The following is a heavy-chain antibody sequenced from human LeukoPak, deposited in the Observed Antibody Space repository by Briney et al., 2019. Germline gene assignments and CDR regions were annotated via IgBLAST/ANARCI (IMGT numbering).Heavy chain of an antibody. J-gene: IGHJ6*03. CDR3: ARGARYYYYMDV. V-gene: IGHV4-59*01. CDR1: GGSISSYY. CDR2: MYYGGST. Sequence: SETLSLTCTVSGGSISSYYWSWIRQPPGKGLEWIGYMYYGGSTNYNPSLKSRVTISVDTSKNQFSLKLSSVTAADTAVYYCARGARYYYYMDVWGKGTTVTVSS. D-gene: IGHD3-16*01.